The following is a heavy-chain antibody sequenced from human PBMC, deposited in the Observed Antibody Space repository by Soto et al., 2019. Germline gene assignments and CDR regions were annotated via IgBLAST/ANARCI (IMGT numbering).Heavy chain of an antibody. CDR1: GYTLTSYY. Sequence: QVQLVQSGAEVKKPGASVKVSCKASGYTLTSYYMHWVRQAPGQGLAWMGIINPSGGSTSYAQNYQGRITMTSDTSTTTVYMELNSLRSEDTAVYFCARGDYDVLTGYYPLDFWGQGTLVTVSS. CDR3: ARGDYDVLTGYYPLDF. CDR2: INPSGGST. V-gene: IGHV1-46*01. J-gene: IGHJ4*02. D-gene: IGHD3-9*01.